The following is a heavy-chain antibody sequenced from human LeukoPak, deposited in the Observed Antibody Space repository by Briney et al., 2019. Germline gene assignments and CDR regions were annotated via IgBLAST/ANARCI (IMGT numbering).Heavy chain of an antibody. D-gene: IGHD1-7*01. J-gene: IGHJ4*02. Sequence: ASVKVSCKASGYTFTSYAISWVRQAPGQGLEWMGIINPSGGSTSYAQKFQGRVTMTRDTSTSTVYMELSSLRSEDTAVYYCARAIGITGTSAPDYWGQGTLVTVSS. CDR2: INPSGGST. CDR1: GYTFTSYA. V-gene: IGHV1-46*01. CDR3: ARAIGITGTSAPDY.